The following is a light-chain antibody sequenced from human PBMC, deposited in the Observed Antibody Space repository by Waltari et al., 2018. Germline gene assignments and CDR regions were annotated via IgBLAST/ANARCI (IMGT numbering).Light chain of an antibody. V-gene: IGLV1-51*01. CDR1: SSNIGNNY. CDR2: DNN. J-gene: IGLJ2*01. CDR3: GTWDSSLSAGGVV. Sequence: APGQKVTISCSGSSSNIGNNYVSWYQQLPGTAPKLLIYDNNKRPSGIPDRFSGSKSGTSATLGITGLQTGDEADYYCGTWDSSLSAGGVVFGGGTKLTVL.